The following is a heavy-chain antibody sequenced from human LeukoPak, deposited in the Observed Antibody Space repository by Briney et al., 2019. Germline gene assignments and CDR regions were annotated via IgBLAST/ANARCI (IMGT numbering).Heavy chain of an antibody. CDR2: TRNKANSYTT. D-gene: IGHD3-16*01. CDR3: ARASILIREGSYYYYYGMDV. J-gene: IGHJ6*02. Sequence: GGSLRLSCAASGFTFSDHYMDWVRQAPGKGLEWVGRTRNKANSYTTEYAASVKGRFTISRDDSKNSLYLQMNSLKTEDTAVYYCARASILIREGSYYYYYGMDVWGQGTTVTVSS. CDR1: GFTFSDHY. V-gene: IGHV3-72*01.